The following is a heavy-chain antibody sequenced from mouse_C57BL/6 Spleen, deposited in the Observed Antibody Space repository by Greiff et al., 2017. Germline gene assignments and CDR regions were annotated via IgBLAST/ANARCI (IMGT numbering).Heavy chain of an antibody. Sequence: QVQLKQPGAELVKPGASVKMSCKASGYTFTSYWITWVKQRPGQGLEWIGDIYPGSGSTNYNEKFKGKATLTVDTSSSTAYMQLSSLTSEDSAVYYCAREGGDGLYYFDYWGQGTTLTVSS. CDR1: GYTFTSYW. CDR2: IYPGSGST. D-gene: IGHD2-3*01. V-gene: IGHV1-55*01. CDR3: AREGGDGLYYFDY. J-gene: IGHJ2*01.